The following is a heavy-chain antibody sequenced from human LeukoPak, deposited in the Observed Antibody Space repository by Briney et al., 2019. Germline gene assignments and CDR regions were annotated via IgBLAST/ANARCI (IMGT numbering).Heavy chain of an antibody. V-gene: IGHV3-53*01. CDR2: IYSGGST. J-gene: IGHJ4*02. D-gene: IGHD6-19*01. Sequence: GGSLRLSCVASGFTFSSYSSYWMNWVRQAPGKGLEWVSVIYSGGSTYYADSVKGRFTISRDNSKNTLYLQMNSLRAEDTAVYYCARAPYQWLSYFDYWGQGTLVTVSS. CDR3: ARAPYQWLSYFDY. CDR1: GFTFSSYSSYW.